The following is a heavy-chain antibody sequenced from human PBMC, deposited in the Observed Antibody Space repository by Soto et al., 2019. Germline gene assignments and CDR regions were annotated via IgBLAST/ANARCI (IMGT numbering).Heavy chain of an antibody. J-gene: IGHJ5*02. CDR3: ARGGHTSSVVPAAIMGWFDP. V-gene: IGHV4-34*01. CDR1: GGSFSGYY. D-gene: IGHD2-2*01. Sequence: QVQLQQWGAGLLKPSETLSLTCAVYGGSFSGYYWSWIRQPPGKGLEWIGEINHSGSTNYNPSLKSRVTISVDTSKNQFSLKLSSVTAADTAVYYCARGGHTSSVVPAAIMGWFDPWGQGTLVTVSS. CDR2: INHSGST.